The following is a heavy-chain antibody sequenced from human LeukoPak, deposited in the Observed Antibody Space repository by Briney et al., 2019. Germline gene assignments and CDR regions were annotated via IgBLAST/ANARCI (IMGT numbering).Heavy chain of an antibody. CDR2: IRYDGSNK. CDR3: ARENYYDTYGMDV. J-gene: IGHJ6*02. V-gene: IGHV3-30*02. D-gene: IGHD3-22*01. Sequence: PGGSLRLSCAASGFTFSSYGMHWVRQAPGKGLEWVAFIRYDGSNKYYADSVKGRFTISRDNSKNTLYLQMNSLRAEDTAVYYCARENYYDTYGMDVWGQGTTVTVSS. CDR1: GFTFSSYG.